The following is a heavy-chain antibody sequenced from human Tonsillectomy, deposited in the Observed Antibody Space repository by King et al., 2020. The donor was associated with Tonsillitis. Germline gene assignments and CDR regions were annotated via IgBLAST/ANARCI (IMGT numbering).Heavy chain of an antibody. Sequence: QLVQSGGGVVQPGRSLRLSCAASGFTFSSYAMHWVRPAPGKGLEWGAVITYDGSNKYYAYSVKGRFTISRDNSKNTLYLQMNSLGAEDTVVYYCAREYCSGGSCYCMDVWGQGTTVTVSS. J-gene: IGHJ6*02. CDR2: ITYDGSNK. CDR1: GFTFSSYA. CDR3: AREYCSGGSCYCMDV. D-gene: IGHD2-15*01. V-gene: IGHV3-30-3*01.